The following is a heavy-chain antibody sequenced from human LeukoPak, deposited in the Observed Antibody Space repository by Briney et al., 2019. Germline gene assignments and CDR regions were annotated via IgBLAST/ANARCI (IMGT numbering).Heavy chain of an antibody. CDR2: IIPIFGTA. CDR3: ARAAISKDSSGYFY. Sequence: ASVKVSCKASGGTFSSYAISWVRQAPGQGLEWMGGIIPIFGTANYAQKFQGRVTMTRDTSTSTVYMELSSLRSDDTAVYYCARAAISKDSSGYFYWGQGTLVTVSS. J-gene: IGHJ4*02. V-gene: IGHV1-69*05. D-gene: IGHD3-22*01. CDR1: GGTFSSYA.